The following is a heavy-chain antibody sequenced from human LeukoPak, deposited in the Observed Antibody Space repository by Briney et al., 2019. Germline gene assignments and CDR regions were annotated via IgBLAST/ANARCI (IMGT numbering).Heavy chain of an antibody. CDR3: ARGARYGSPGDY. Sequence: GGSLRLSCAASGFIFSSHGMNWVRQAPGKGLEWVSAISGSGGSTYYADSVKGRFTISRDNSKNSLYLQMNSLRAEDTAVYYCARGARYGSPGDYWGQGTLVTVSS. V-gene: IGHV3-23*01. D-gene: IGHD3-16*01. CDR2: ISGSGGST. J-gene: IGHJ4*02. CDR1: GFIFSSHG.